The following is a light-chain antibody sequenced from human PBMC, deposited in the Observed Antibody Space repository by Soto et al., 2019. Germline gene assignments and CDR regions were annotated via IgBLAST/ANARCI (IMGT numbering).Light chain of an antibody. V-gene: IGKV3D-15*01. CDR3: QQYNNWPT. J-gene: IGKJ5*01. CDR2: GAS. CDR1: QSVSSSY. Sequence: IVLTQSPGTLSLSPGESATLSCRASQSVSSSYLAWYQQKPGQAPRLLIYGASSRATGIPARFSGSGSGTEFNLTISSLQSEDLAVYDGQQYNNWPTFGLGTRPES.